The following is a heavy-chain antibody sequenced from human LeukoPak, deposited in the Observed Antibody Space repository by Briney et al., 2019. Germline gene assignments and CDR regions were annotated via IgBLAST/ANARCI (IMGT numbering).Heavy chain of an antibody. Sequence: GRSLRLSCAASGFTFSSYGMHWVRQAPGKGLEWVAVISYDGSNKYYADSVKGRFTISRDNSKNTLYLQMNSLRAEDTAVYYCARDRVLDRHFDYWGQGTLVTVSS. CDR3: ARDRVLDRHFDY. CDR1: GFTFSSYG. D-gene: IGHD2-8*01. J-gene: IGHJ4*02. CDR2: ISYDGSNK. V-gene: IGHV3-30*03.